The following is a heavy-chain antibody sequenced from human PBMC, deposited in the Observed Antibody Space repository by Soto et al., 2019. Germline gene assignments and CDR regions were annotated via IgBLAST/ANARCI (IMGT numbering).Heavy chain of an antibody. D-gene: IGHD6-19*01. CDR3: ARSVEGHFDF. J-gene: IGHJ4*01. CDR2: ISGSGDTT. Sequence: GGSLRLSCAASGFTFSTYAMSWVRQAPGKGLEWVSAISGSGDTTYYANSVKGRFTISRDNSKNSVYLQMTSLRDEDTAVYYCARSVEGHFDFWGQGILVTVSS. CDR1: GFTFSTYA. V-gene: IGHV3-23*01.